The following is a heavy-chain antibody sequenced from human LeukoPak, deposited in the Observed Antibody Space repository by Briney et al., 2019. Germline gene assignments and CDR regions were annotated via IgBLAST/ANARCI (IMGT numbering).Heavy chain of an antibody. CDR2: ISYDGSNK. D-gene: IGHD6-13*01. V-gene: IGHV3-30-3*01. CDR1: GFTFSSYA. CDR3: AGDHAGTFDY. J-gene: IGHJ4*02. Sequence: GRSLRLSCAASGFTFSSYAMHWVRQAPGKGLEWVAVISYDGSNKYYADSVKGRFTISRDNSKNTLYLQMNSLRAEDTAVYYCAGDHAGTFDYWGQGTLVTVS.